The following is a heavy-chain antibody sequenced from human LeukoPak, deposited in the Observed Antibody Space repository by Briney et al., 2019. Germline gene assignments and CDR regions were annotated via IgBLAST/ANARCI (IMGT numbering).Heavy chain of an antibody. CDR1: GYSFTRFW. CDR2: IYPGDSDT. J-gene: IGHJ4*02. V-gene: IGHV5-51*01. Sequence: GESPKISSKGSGYSFTRFWIGWVGQMLGKGLEWMGIIYPGDSDTRYSPSFQGQVTISADKSISTAYLQWSSLKASDTAMYYCARSVAFDYWGQGTLVTVSS. CDR3: ARSVAFDY.